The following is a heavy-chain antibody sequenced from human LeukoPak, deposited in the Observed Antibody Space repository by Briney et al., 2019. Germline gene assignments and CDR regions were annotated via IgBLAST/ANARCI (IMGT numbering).Heavy chain of an antibody. CDR3: ARLRYGDYGAFAI. D-gene: IGHD4-17*01. V-gene: IGHV1-2*02. J-gene: IGHJ3*02. Sequence: ASVKVSCKASGYTFTGYYMHWVRQAPGQGLEWMGWINPNSGGTNYAQKFQGRVTMTRDTSISTAYMELSRLRSDDTAVYYCARLRYGDYGAFAIWGQGTMVTVSS. CDR2: INPNSGGT. CDR1: GYTFTGYY.